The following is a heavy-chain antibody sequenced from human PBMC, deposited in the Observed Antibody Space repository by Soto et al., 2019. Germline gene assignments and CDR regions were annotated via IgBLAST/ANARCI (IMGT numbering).Heavy chain of an antibody. Sequence: QVQLLQSGAEVKKPGASVKVSCKASGYTFTNYGINWVRQAPGQGLEWMGWISASNGNTKYAQRVQGRVTMTTDTSTSTAYMELRSLRSDDTAVYYCARSQSGDYEGCGYWGQGTLVTVSS. CDR2: ISASNGNT. D-gene: IGHD4-17*01. V-gene: IGHV1-18*01. CDR1: GYTFTNYG. J-gene: IGHJ4*02. CDR3: ARSQSGDYEGCGY.